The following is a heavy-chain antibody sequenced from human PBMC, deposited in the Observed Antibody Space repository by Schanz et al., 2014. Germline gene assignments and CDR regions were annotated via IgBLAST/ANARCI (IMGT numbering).Heavy chain of an antibody. D-gene: IGHD6-13*01. V-gene: IGHV1-46*01. Sequence: QVQLVQSGAEVKKPGSSVKVSCKASGYTLSAYSLHWVRQAPGQGLEWMGIVNPSVRGTHFAREFQGRVTVTSDTSTSTVYMELSGLRSEDTAVYYCARSGSSNWYFFDYWGQGTLVTVSS. J-gene: IGHJ4*02. CDR3: ARSGSSNWYFFDY. CDR2: VNPSVRGT. CDR1: GYTLSAYS.